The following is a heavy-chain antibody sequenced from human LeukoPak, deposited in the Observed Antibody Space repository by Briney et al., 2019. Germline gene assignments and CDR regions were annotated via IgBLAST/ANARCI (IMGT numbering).Heavy chain of an antibody. V-gene: IGHV1-2*02. CDR2: INPNSGAT. J-gene: IGHJ4*02. Sequence: GSVKVSCKASGDTFTGYYIHWVPQAPGQGLEWMGWINPNSGATHYVQKFQGRVTMTRDTSISTAYMELTRLTSDDTAVYFCAREPSSSSPGYWGQGTLVTVSS. D-gene: IGHD6-6*01. CDR1: GDTFTGYY. CDR3: AREPSSSSPGY.